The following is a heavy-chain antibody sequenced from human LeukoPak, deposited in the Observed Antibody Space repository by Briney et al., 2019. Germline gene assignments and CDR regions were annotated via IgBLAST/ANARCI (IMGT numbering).Heavy chain of an antibody. CDR1: GFTFSSYA. CDR3: ATTQGYYYGMDV. CDR2: IWYDGRNK. V-gene: IGHV3-33*08. Sequence: GGSLRLSCAASGFTFSSYAMHWVRQAPGKGLEWVAVIWYDGRNKYYADSVKGRFTISRDNSKNTLYLQMNSLRAEDTAVYYCATTQGYYYGMDVWGQGTTVTVSS. J-gene: IGHJ6*02.